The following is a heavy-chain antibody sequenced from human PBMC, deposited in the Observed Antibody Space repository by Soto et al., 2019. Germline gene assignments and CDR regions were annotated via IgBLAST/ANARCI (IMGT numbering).Heavy chain of an antibody. J-gene: IGHJ3*02. CDR3: AQIARGGAFDI. V-gene: IGHV3-9*01. CDR1: GFTFDDYA. D-gene: IGHD3-10*01. Sequence: EVQLVESGGGLVQPGRSLRLSCAASGFTFDDYAMHWVRQAPGKGLEWVSGISWNSGSIGYADSVKGRFTISRDNAKNSLYLQMNSLRAEDTALYYCAQIARGGAFDIWGQGTMVTVSS. CDR2: ISWNSGSI.